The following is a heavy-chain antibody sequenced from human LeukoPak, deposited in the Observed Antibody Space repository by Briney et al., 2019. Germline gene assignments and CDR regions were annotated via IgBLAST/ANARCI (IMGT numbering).Heavy chain of an antibody. CDR2: IYYSGST. Sequence: SETLSLTCTVSGGSISSYYWSWIRQPPGKGLEWIGYIYYSGSTNYNPSLKSRVTISVDTSKNQFSLKLSSVTAADTAVYYCARGRVITFGGVIPTPGYYFDYWGQGTLVTVSS. CDR3: ARGRVITFGGVIPTPGYYFDY. J-gene: IGHJ4*02. V-gene: IGHV4-59*01. D-gene: IGHD3-16*02. CDR1: GGSISSYY.